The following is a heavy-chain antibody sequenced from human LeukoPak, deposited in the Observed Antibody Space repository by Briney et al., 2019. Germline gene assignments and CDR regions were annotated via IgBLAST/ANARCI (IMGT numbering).Heavy chain of an antibody. Sequence: GPSVKVSCKASGYTFTGYYMQWVRQAPGQGVEWVGRMYLNRGGTNFAQKFQGRVTMTRATSISTAYMELSRLTPGDTAVNFLWRDYERVLVDWGEGTLVTVSS. J-gene: IGHJ4*02. CDR2: MYLNRGGT. CDR1: GYTFTGYY. CDR3: WRDYERVLVD. D-gene: IGHD3-3*01. V-gene: IGHV1-2*06.